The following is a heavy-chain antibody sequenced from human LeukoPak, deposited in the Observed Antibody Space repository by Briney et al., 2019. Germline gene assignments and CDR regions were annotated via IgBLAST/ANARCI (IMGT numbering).Heavy chain of an antibody. V-gene: IGHV4-39*07. CDR3: ASDSYDSSGYYLPFDY. Sequence: TSETLSLTCTVSGGSISSSAYHWGWIRQPPGKGLEWIGSIHSSGSTYYNPSLKSRVTISVRTSKNQFSLKLSSVTAANTAVYYCASDSYDSSGYYLPFDYWGQGTLVTVSS. J-gene: IGHJ4*02. CDR1: GGSISSSAYH. D-gene: IGHD3-22*01. CDR2: IHSSGST.